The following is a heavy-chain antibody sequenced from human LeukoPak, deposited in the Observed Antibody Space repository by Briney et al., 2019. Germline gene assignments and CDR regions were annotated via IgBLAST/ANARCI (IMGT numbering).Heavy chain of an antibody. Sequence: GGSLRLSCAASGFTVSSNYMSWVRQAPGKGLEWVSSISSSTYYIYCGDSVKGRFTVSRDNAKKSVFLQMNSLRAEDTAVYYCARSWELRGQLGYWGQGTLVTVSS. V-gene: IGHV3-21*01. D-gene: IGHD1-26*01. J-gene: IGHJ4*02. CDR2: ISSSTYYI. CDR1: GFTVSSNY. CDR3: ARSWELRGQLGY.